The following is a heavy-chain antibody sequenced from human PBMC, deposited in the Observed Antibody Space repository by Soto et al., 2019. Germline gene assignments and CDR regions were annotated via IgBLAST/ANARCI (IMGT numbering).Heavy chain of an antibody. Sequence: QVQLVQSGAEEKKPGASVKVSCKASGYTFTGYAMHWVRQAPGQRLEWMGWINAGNGNTKYSQKFQGRVTITRDTSASTAYMELSSLRSEDTALYYCARAVAVPADFDYWGQGTLVTXSS. CDR3: ARAVAVPADFDY. J-gene: IGHJ4*02. V-gene: IGHV1-3*05. CDR2: INAGNGNT. D-gene: IGHD6-19*01. CDR1: GYTFTGYA.